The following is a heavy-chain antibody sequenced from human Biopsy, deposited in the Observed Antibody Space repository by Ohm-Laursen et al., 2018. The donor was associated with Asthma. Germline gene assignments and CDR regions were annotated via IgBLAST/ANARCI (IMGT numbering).Heavy chain of an antibody. V-gene: IGHV3-33*08. CDR3: ARGEDPRPVADHLDI. CDR1: GFAFNRFD. J-gene: IGHJ4*02. CDR2: ITTDDVHK. Sequence: SLRLSCAAAGFAFNRFDMHWVRQAPGEGLEWLALITTDDVHKYNGESVMGRFSISRDNSKRTVYLHMAGLTVADTAVYFCARGEDPRPVADHLDIWGQGARVIVSS. D-gene: IGHD6-6*01.